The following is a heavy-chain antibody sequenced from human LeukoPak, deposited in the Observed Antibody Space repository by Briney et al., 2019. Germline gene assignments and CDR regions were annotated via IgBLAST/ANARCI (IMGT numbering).Heavy chain of an antibody. CDR2: IYSGGST. CDR3: ARESGSSGYTFDY. CDR1: GFTVSSNY. J-gene: IGHJ4*02. V-gene: IGHV3-66*01. D-gene: IGHD3-22*01. Sequence: GGSLRPSCAASGFTVSSNYMSWVRQAPGKGLEWVSVIYSGGSTYYADSVKGRFTISRDNSKNTLYLQMNSLRAEDTAVYYRARESGSSGYTFDYWGQGTLVTVSS.